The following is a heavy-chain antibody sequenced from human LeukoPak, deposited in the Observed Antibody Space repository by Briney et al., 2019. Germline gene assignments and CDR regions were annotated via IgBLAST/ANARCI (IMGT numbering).Heavy chain of an antibody. J-gene: IGHJ3*02. CDR3: ARDWQWLDAFDI. CDR2: ISGSGGST. CDR1: GFTFSSYA. Sequence: GGSLRLSCAASGFTFSSYAMSWVRQAPGKGLEWVSAISGSGGSTYYADSVKGRFTISRDNAKNTLYLQMISLRAEDTAVYYCARDWQWLDAFDIWGQGTMVTVSS. V-gene: IGHV3-23*01. D-gene: IGHD5-18*01.